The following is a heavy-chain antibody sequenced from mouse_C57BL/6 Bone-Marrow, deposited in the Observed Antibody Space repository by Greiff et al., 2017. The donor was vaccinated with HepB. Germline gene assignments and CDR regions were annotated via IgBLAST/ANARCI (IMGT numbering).Heavy chain of an antibody. CDR1: GYTFTSYW. CDR3: ARRGYDDPYFDY. V-gene: IGHV1-64*01. Sequence: QVQLQQPGAELVKPGASVKLSCKASGYTFTSYWMHWVKQRPGQGLEWIGMIHPNSGSTNYNEKFKSKATLTVDKSSSTAYMQLSSLTSEDSAVYYSARRGYDDPYFDYWGQGTTLTVSS. D-gene: IGHD2-2*01. J-gene: IGHJ2*01. CDR2: IHPNSGST.